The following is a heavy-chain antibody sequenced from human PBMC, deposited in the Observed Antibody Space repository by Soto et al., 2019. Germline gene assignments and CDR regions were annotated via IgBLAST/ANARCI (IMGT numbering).Heavy chain of an antibody. J-gene: IGHJ4*02. D-gene: IGHD1-1*01. V-gene: IGHV3-48*02. CDR2: ISSRSTTI. Sequence: GGSLRLSCAASGFTFSSYTMNWVRQAPGKGLEWVSYISSRSTTIYYADSVKGRFTISRDNAKNSRFLQMNSLRDEDTALYYCARSAGLTTGGYWGQGTLVTVSS. CDR3: ARSAGLTTGGY. CDR1: GFTFSSYT.